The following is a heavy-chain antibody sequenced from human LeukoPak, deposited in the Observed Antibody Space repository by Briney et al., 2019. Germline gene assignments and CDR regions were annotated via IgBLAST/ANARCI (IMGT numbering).Heavy chain of an antibody. Sequence: GGSLRLSCVASGFSFSDYYMSWIRQAPGKGLQWVSFISSSGSTIYYADSVKGRFTISRDNSKNTLYLQMNSLRAEDTAVYYCARTAYDILTGSYYFDYWGQGTLVTVSS. V-gene: IGHV3-11*04. CDR3: ARTAYDILTGSYYFDY. J-gene: IGHJ4*02. CDR2: ISSSGSTI. D-gene: IGHD3-9*01. CDR1: GFSFSDYY.